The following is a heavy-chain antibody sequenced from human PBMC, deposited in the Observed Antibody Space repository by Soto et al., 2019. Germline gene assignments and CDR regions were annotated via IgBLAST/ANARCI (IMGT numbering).Heavy chain of an antibody. V-gene: IGHV4-30-2*01. CDR2: IYHSGST. CDR3: ARLHGYCISSSCHGHYAMDV. D-gene: IGHD2-2*01. CDR1: GGSISSGGYS. J-gene: IGHJ6*02. Sequence: SETLSLTCAVSGGSISSGGYSWSWIRQPPGKGLEWIGYIYHSGSTYYNPSLKSRVTISVDRSKNQFSLKLSSVTAADTAVYYCARLHGYCISSSCHGHYAMDVWGQGTTVTAP.